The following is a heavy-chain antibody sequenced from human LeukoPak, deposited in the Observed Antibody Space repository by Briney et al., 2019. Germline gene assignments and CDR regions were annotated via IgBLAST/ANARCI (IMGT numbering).Heavy chain of an antibody. CDR2: IYTSGST. J-gene: IGHJ3*02. V-gene: IGHV4-61*02. D-gene: IGHD2-2*01. Sequence: PSETLSLTCTVSGGSISSGSYYWSWIRQPAGKGLEWIGRIYTSGSTNYNPSLKSRVTISVDTSKNQFSLKLSSVTAADTAVYYCARSTCVPAAIDCYDAFDIWGQGTMVTVSS. CDR1: GGSISSGSYY. CDR3: ARSTCVPAAIDCYDAFDI.